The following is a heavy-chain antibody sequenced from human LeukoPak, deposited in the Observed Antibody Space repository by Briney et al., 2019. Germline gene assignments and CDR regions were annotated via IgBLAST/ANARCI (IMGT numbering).Heavy chain of an antibody. CDR3: AREKWAVAPADY. CDR2: ISYDGSNK. J-gene: IGHJ4*02. CDR1: GFTFSSYA. D-gene: IGHD6-19*01. V-gene: IGHV3-30-3*01. Sequence: GRSLRLSCAASGFTFSSYAMHGVRQAPGKGLEGVAVISYDGSNKYYADSVKGRFTISRDNSKNTLYLQTNSLRAEDTAVYYCAREKWAVAPADYWGQGTLVTVSS.